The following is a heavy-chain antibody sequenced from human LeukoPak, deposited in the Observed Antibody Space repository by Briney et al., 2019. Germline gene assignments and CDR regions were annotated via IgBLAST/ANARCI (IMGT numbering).Heavy chain of an antibody. Sequence: GESLKISCKGSGYSFTSYWIGWVRQMPGKGLEWMGTIYPGDSDTRYSPSFQGQVTISADKSISTAYLQWSSLKASDTAMYYCARAHYDFLSGYFSVFDYWGQGTLVTVSS. CDR3: ARAHYDFLSGYFSVFDY. CDR2: IYPGDSDT. CDR1: GYSFTSYW. J-gene: IGHJ4*02. D-gene: IGHD3-3*01. V-gene: IGHV5-51*01.